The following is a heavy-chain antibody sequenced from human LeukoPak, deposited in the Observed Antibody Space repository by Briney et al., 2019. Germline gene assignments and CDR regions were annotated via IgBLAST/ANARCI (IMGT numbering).Heavy chain of an antibody. D-gene: IGHD3-22*01. CDR3: AREQYNDSSGRIL. Sequence: SETLSLTCTVSGGSISSHYWSWIRQPAGKGLEWIGRIYTSGSTHYNPSLKSRVTISLDKSKNQFSLKLSSVTAADTAVYFCAREQYNDSSGRILWGQGTLVTVFS. CDR1: GGSISSHY. CDR2: IYTSGST. V-gene: IGHV4-4*07. J-gene: IGHJ4*02.